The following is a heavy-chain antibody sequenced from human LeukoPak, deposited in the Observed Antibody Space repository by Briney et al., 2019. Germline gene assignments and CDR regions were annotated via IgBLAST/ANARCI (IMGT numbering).Heavy chain of an antibody. V-gene: IGHV4-34*01. Sequence: SETLSLTCAVYGGSFSGYYWSWIRQPPGKGLEWIGEINHSGSTNYNPSLKSRVTISVDTSKNQFSLKLNSVTAADTAVYYCARDGGCGSSTGCYPDAFHIWGQGTMVTVSS. CDR3: ARDGGCGSSTGCYPDAFHI. CDR1: GGSFSGYY. D-gene: IGHD2-2*01. CDR2: INHSGST. J-gene: IGHJ3*02.